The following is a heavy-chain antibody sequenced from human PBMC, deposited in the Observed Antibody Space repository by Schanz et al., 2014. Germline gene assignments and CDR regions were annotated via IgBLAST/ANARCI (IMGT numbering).Heavy chain of an antibody. CDR3: ARGNTIFGVVILGWLDP. Sequence: QVQLVQSGAEVQKPGSSVTVSCKASGDTLSSYGISWVRQAPGQGLEWMGRIIPNLGSANYAQKFQGSVTITADKSTSTVYMELSSLRSEDTAIYYCARGNTIFGVVILGWLDPWGQGTLVTVSS. D-gene: IGHD3-3*01. V-gene: IGHV1-69*04. CDR2: IIPNLGSA. J-gene: IGHJ5*02. CDR1: GDTLSSYG.